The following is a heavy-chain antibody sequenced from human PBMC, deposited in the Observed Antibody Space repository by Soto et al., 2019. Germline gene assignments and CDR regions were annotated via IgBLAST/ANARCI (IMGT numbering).Heavy chain of an antibody. Sequence: QVQLVQSIGEVKKPGASVKVSCKTSGYSFTTYGISWVRQARGQGLEWLGWISGYNGNTNYAQNLQGRVTMTTDTSTSTAYMELRSLRSDDTAVYYCAREGPAPYYYYGMDFWGQGSTGTVSS. V-gene: IGHV1-18*01. CDR1: GYSFTTYG. CDR3: AREGPAPYYYYGMDF. J-gene: IGHJ6*02. CDR2: ISGYNGNT.